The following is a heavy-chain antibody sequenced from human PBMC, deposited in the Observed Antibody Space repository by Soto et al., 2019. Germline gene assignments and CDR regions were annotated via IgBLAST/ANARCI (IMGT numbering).Heavy chain of an antibody. J-gene: IGHJ4*02. Sequence: QVQLQESGPGLVKPSETLSLTCTVSGGSISSYYWSWIRQPAGKGLEWIGRIYTSGSTNYNPSLKSRVTMAVDTSKNQFSLKLSSVTAADTAVYYCGRMAGVRGALYYFDYWGQGTLVTVSS. D-gene: IGHD3-10*01. CDR1: GGSISSYY. V-gene: IGHV4-4*07. CDR2: IYTSGST. CDR3: GRMAGVRGALYYFDY.